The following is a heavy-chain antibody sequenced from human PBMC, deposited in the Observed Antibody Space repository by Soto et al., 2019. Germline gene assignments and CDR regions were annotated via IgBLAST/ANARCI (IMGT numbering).Heavy chain of an antibody. CDR3: ARSRRVWTNSGSYYGYYYSGMDV. Sequence: QVQLQQWGAGLLKPSETLSLTCAVYGGSFSGYYWSWIRQPPGKGLEWIGEINHSGSTNYNPSLKSRVTISVDTSKNQFSLKLSSVTAADTAVYYCARSRRVWTNSGSYYGYYYSGMDVWGQGTTVTVSS. J-gene: IGHJ6*02. V-gene: IGHV4-34*01. CDR2: INHSGST. D-gene: IGHD3-10*01. CDR1: GGSFSGYY.